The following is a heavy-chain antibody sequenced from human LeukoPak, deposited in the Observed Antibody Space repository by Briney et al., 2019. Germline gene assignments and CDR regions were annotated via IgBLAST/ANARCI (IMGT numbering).Heavy chain of an antibody. D-gene: IGHD6-13*01. CDR2: ISGSSTNI. V-gene: IGHV3-21*01. CDR1: GFSFSRHT. J-gene: IGHJ5*01. CDR3: AREKWLAAAAFFDP. Sequence: GGSLRLSCAGSGFSFSRHTMNWVRQAPGKGLEWVSSISGSSTNINYVDPVKGRFTISRDNAKNSLFLQMNSLRVEDTAVYYCAREKWLAAAAFFDPWGQGTVVTVSS.